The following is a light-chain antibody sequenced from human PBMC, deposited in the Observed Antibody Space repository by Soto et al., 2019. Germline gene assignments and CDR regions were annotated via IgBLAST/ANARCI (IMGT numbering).Light chain of an antibody. V-gene: IGKV1-17*01. CDR2: ATS. Sequence: DIQMTQSPSSLSASVGDRVTITCRASQGIGNDLGWYQQKPGKAPKRLIYATSSLQSGAQSRFSGSGSGTEFTLTISSLQPEDFATYFCLQHNTYPRTFGQGTKVDIK. CDR1: QGIGND. J-gene: IGKJ1*01. CDR3: LQHNTYPRT.